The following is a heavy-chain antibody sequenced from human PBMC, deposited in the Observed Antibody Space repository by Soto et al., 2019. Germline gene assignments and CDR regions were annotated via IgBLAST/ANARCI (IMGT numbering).Heavy chain of an antibody. CDR3: AKDTAPAGYYYMDV. J-gene: IGHJ6*03. V-gene: IGHV3-9*01. Sequence: PGGSLRLSCAASGFTFDDYAMHWVRQAPGKGLEWVSGISYNSGSIGYADSVKGRFTISRDNAKNSLYLQMNSLRAEDTALYYCAKDTAPAGYYYMDVWGEGTTVTVSS. CDR1: GFTFDDYA. CDR2: ISYNSGSI.